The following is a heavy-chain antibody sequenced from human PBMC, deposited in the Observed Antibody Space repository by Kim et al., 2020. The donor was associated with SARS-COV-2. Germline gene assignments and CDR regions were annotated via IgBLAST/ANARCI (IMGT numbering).Heavy chain of an antibody. CDR1: GFTFSSYA. CDR3: AKDSGSSGWTNAWFDP. CDR2: ISGSGGST. Sequence: GGSLRLSCAASGFTFSSYAMSWVRQAPGKGLEWVSAISGSGGSTYYADSVKGRFTISRDNSKNTLYLQMNSLRAEDTAVYYCAKDSGSSGWTNAWFDPWGQGTLVTVSS. D-gene: IGHD6-19*01. V-gene: IGHV3-23*01. J-gene: IGHJ5*02.